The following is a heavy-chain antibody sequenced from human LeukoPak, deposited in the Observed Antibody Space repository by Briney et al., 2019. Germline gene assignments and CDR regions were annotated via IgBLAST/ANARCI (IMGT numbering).Heavy chain of an antibody. CDR3: ARDRRYYDSSADPDY. V-gene: IGHV3-53*01. CDR2: NGRGGII. Sequence: GGSLRLSCRASGFSFSNYYMNWVRQAPGKGLEWLSHNGRGGIINYADSVKGRFTISRDNSKNTLYLQMNSLRAEDTAVYYCARDRRYYDSSADPDYWGQGTLVTVSS. J-gene: IGHJ4*02. D-gene: IGHD3-22*01. CDR1: GFSFSNYY.